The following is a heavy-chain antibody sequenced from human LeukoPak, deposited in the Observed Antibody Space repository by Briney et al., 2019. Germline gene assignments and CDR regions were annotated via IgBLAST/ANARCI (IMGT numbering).Heavy chain of an antibody. CDR1: GGSISSSSYY. V-gene: IGHV4-39*07. CDR2: IYYRGST. J-gene: IGHJ5*02. D-gene: IGHD5-18*01. Sequence: SETLSLTCTVSGGSISSSSYYWGWIRQPPGKGLEWIGSIYYRGSTYYNPSLKSRVTISVDTSKNQFSLKLSSVTAADTAVYYCATIFGQLWLGGPNWFDPWGQGTLVTVSS. CDR3: ATIFGQLWLGGPNWFDP.